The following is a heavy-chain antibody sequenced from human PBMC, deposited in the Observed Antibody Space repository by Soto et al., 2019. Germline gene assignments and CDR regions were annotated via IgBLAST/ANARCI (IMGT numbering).Heavy chain of an antibody. CDR1: GGSFSGYY. J-gene: IGHJ6*02. CDR2: INHSGST. D-gene: IGHD7-27*01. V-gene: IGHV4-34*01. Sequence: PSETLSLTCAVYGGSFSGYYWSWIRQPPGKGLEWIGEINHSGSTNYNPSLKSRVTISVDTSKNQFSLKLSSVTAADTAVYYCARGRILTNTTRDPGVYYYYGMDVWGQGTTVTVSS. CDR3: ARGRILTNTTRDPGVYYYYGMDV.